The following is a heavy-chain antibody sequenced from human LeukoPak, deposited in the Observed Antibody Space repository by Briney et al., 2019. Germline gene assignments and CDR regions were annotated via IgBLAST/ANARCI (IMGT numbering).Heavy chain of an antibody. CDR2: INPNSGGT. V-gene: IGHV1-2*02. J-gene: IGHJ6*03. D-gene: IGHD2-2*01. Sequence: ASVKVSCKASGYTFTGYYMHWVRQAPGQGLEWMGWINPNSGGTNYAQKFQGRVTMTRDTSVSTAYLELSRLRSDNTAVYYCARDLMATDIVVVPAAMAPDYYYYMDVWGKGTTVTVSS. CDR1: GYTFTGYY. CDR3: ARDLMATDIVVVPAAMAPDYYYYMDV.